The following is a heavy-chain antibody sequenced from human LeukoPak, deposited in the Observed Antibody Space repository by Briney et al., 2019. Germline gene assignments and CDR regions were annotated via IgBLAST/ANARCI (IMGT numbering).Heavy chain of an antibody. CDR1: GFTFSSYS. J-gene: IGHJ6*02. CDR3: ARDDDVYYDSSGYFGLGYYYYGMDV. D-gene: IGHD3-22*01. Sequence: GGSLRLSCAASGFTFSSYSMTWVRQAPGKGLEWVSSISSSSSYIYYADSVKGRFTISRDNAKNSLYLQMDSLRAEDTAVYYCARDDDVYYDSSGYFGLGYYYYGMDVWGQGTTVTVSS. CDR2: ISSSSSYI. V-gene: IGHV3-21*01.